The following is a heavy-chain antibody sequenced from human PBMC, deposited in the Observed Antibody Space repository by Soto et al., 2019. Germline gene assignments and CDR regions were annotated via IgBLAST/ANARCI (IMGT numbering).Heavy chain of an antibody. D-gene: IGHD6-13*01. CDR3: ARTQSAFDY. J-gene: IGHJ4*02. Sequence: SQTLSLTCAISGNSVSSNSGAWNWIRQSPSRGLEWLGRTYYRSKWYNEYAVSVKGRISINPDTSKNQFSLQLNSVTPEDSAVYYFARTQSAFDYWGQATQLTVST. CDR2: TYYRSKWYN. V-gene: IGHV6-1*01. CDR1: GNSVSSNSGA.